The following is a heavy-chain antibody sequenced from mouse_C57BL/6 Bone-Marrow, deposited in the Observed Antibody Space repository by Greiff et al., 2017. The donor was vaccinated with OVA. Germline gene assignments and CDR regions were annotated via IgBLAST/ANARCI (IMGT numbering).Heavy chain of an antibody. CDR1: GFTFSSYG. Sequence: EVQVVESGGDLVKPGGSLKLSCAASGFTFSSYGMSWVRQTPDKRLEWVATISSGGSYTYYPDSVKGRFTISRDNAKNTLYLQMSSLKSEDTAMYYCARRFDVWGTGTTVTVSS. CDR2: ISSGGSYT. J-gene: IGHJ1*03. V-gene: IGHV5-6*01. CDR3: ARRFDV.